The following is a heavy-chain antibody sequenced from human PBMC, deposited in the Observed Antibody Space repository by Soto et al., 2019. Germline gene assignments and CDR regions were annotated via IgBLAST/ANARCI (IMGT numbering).Heavy chain of an antibody. CDR3: AIVGVDYDYEGAFDI. D-gene: IGHD5-12*01. CDR2: IWYDGSNK. Sequence: QVQLVESGGGVVQPGRSLRLSCAASGFTFSSYGMNWVRQAPGKGLEWVAVIWYDGSNKYYADSVKGRFTISRDNSKNTLYLQMNSLRAEDTAVYYCAIVGVDYDYEGAFDIWGQGTMVTVSS. CDR1: GFTFSSYG. J-gene: IGHJ3*02. V-gene: IGHV3-33*01.